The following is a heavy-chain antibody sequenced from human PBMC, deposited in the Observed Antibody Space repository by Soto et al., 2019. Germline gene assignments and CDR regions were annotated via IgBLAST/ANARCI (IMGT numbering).Heavy chain of an antibody. CDR3: ATASGSTYGGPYYYYGLDV. J-gene: IGHJ6*02. CDR1: GGSISSYY. CDR2: IYYSGST. D-gene: IGHD2-15*01. V-gene: IGHV4-59*08. Sequence: PSETLSLTCTVSGGSISSYYWSWIRQPPGKGLEWIGYIYYSGSTKYNPSLKSRVTISVDTSKNQFSLKVSSVTAADTAVYYCATASGSTYGGPYYYYGLDVWGQGTTVTV.